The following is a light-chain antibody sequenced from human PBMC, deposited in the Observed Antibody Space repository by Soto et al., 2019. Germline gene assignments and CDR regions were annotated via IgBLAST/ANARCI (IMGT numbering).Light chain of an antibody. J-gene: IGKJ4*01. CDR1: QSVSSN. Sequence: EIVMTQSPATLSVSPGERATLSCRASQSVSSNLAWYQQKPGQAPRLLIYGASTRATGIPARFSGSGSGTKFTLTISSLQSVDFAIFYCQQYNTLPLSFGGGTKVDIK. CDR3: QQYNTLPLS. V-gene: IGKV3-15*01. CDR2: GAS.